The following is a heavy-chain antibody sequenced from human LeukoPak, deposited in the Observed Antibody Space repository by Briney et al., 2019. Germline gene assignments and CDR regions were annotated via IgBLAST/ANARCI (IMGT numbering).Heavy chain of an antibody. CDR3: ARRNQVLRERAFDI. V-gene: IGHV5-51*01. CDR2: IYPGDSDT. J-gene: IGHJ3*02. D-gene: IGHD4/OR15-4a*01. Sequence: GESLKISCKGSGYSFSSYWVGWVRQMPGKGLEWMGIIYPGDSDTRYSPSFQGQVTISADKSISTAYLQWSSLKTSDTAMYYCARRNQVLRERAFDIWGQGTMVTVSS. CDR1: GYSFSSYW.